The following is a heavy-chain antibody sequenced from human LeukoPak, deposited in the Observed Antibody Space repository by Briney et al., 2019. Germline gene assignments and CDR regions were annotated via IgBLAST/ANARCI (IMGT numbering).Heavy chain of an antibody. D-gene: IGHD6-13*01. CDR2: INRDGNST. Sequence: GGSLRLSCAASGIIFSNYWMHWVRQAPGKGLVWVSRINRDGNSTSYADSVKGRFTISRDNAKNSLYLQMNSLRAEDTAVYYCAKDTSYIAAAGNDAFDIWGQGTMVTVSS. CDR1: GIIFSNYW. CDR3: AKDTSYIAAAGNDAFDI. J-gene: IGHJ3*02. V-gene: IGHV3-74*01.